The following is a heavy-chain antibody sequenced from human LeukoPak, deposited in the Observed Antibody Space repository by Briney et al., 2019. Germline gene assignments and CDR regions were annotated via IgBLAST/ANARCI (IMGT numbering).Heavy chain of an antibody. CDR3: ARETTTFPDY. Sequence: GGSLRLSCAASGFTFSSYEMNWVRQTPGKGLEWVSYISSSGSTVHYADSVKGRFSISRDNAKNTLYLQINSLRAEDTAVYYCARETTTFPDYWGQGTLVTVSS. CDR2: ISSSGSTV. D-gene: IGHD4-17*01. J-gene: IGHJ4*02. CDR1: GFTFSSYE. V-gene: IGHV3-48*03.